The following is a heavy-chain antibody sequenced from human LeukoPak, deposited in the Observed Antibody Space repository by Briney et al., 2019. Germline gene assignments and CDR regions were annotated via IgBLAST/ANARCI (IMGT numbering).Heavy chain of an antibody. J-gene: IGHJ4*02. CDR1: GFTFSSYA. V-gene: IGHV3-23*01. Sequence: GGSLRLSCVASGFTFSSYAMSWVRQAPGKGLEWVSAISGSGGSTYYADSVKGRFTISRDNSKNTLYLQMNSLRAEDTAVYYCARGTTIHTYYDFWSGTTTDYFDYWGQGTLVTVSS. CDR3: ARGTTIHTYYDFWSGTTTDYFDY. CDR2: ISGSGGST. D-gene: IGHD3-3*01.